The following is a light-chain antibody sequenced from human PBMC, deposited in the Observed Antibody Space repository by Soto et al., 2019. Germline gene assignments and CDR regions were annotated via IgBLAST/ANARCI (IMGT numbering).Light chain of an antibody. CDR1: QGLSSY. J-gene: IGKJ3*01. V-gene: IGKV1-9*01. CDR3: PQLNSYPIT. CDR2: STS. Sequence: DIQLTQSPSFLSASVGDRVTITCRASQGLSSYLAWYQQKPGMAPKLLIYSTSTLQSGVPARFSGSASGTEFTLTISSLQPEDFATYSCPQLNSYPITFGPGTKVDI.